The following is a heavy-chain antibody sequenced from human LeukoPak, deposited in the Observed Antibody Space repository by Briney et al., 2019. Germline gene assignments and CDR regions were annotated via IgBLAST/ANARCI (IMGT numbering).Heavy chain of an antibody. V-gene: IGHV4-59*08. D-gene: IGHD3-10*01. CDR3: ATRGY. Sequence: SETLSLTCTVSGGSISSDYWQWIRQPPGKGLEWVGYIYNSGNNHYNSSLKSRVTISIDTSKNQFSLKLAPVTAADTAVYYCATRGYWGQGTLVAVSS. CDR2: IYNSGNN. CDR1: GGSISSDY. J-gene: IGHJ4*02.